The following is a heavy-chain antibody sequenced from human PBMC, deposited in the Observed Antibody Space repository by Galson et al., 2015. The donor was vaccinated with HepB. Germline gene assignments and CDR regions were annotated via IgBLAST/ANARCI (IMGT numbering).Heavy chain of an antibody. J-gene: IGHJ4*02. CDR3: TRFGDLSGYSSR. CDR2: IRSKANNYAT. V-gene: IGHV3-73*01. CDR1: GFIFSGSA. Sequence: SLRLSCAASGFIFSGSAIHWVRQASGKGQEWVGRIRSKANNYATSYVPSLKGRFTIPRDDSKNMAYLHMKSLKTEDTAVYYCTRFGDLSGYSSRWGQGTLVTVSS. D-gene: IGHD6-13*01.